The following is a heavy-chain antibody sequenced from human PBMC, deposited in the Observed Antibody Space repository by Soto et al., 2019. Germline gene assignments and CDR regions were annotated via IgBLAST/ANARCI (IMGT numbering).Heavy chain of an antibody. CDR3: ARDRRFGELTDY. V-gene: IGHV3-21*01. CDR1: GFTFSSYS. Sequence: GGSLRLSCAASGFTFSSYSMNWVRQAPGKGLEWVSSISSSSSYIYYADSVKGRFTISRDNAKNSLYLQMNSLRAEDTAVYYCARDRRFGELTDYWGQGTLVTVSS. D-gene: IGHD3-10*01. CDR2: ISSSSSYI. J-gene: IGHJ4*02.